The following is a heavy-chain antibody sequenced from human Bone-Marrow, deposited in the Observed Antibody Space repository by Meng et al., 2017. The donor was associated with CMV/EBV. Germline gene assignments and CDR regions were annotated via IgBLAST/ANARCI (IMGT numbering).Heavy chain of an antibody. J-gene: IGHJ4*02. CDR1: GDTFSNYA. V-gene: IGHV1-69*05. Sequence: SVKVSCKASGDTFSNYAFCWVRQAPGQGPEWMGGIIPIFGTTKYVQKFQGRITITTDESTSTVYMELSSLTSEDTAVYYCARQGPHSSGWYAGTNYFDYWGQGTQVTVYS. CDR3: ARQGPHSSGWYAGTNYFDY. CDR2: IIPIFGTT. D-gene: IGHD6-19*01.